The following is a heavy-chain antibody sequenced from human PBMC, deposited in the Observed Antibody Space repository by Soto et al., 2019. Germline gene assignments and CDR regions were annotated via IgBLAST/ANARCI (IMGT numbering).Heavy chain of an antibody. CDR1: GGSMSPYY. CDR2: VYYTGST. CDR3: ARGSARNAVFGVVISDFDY. V-gene: IGHV4-59*13. J-gene: IGHJ4*02. D-gene: IGHD3-3*01. Sequence: SETLSLTCTVSGGSMSPYYWGWIRQSPGKGLEWIGYVYYTGSTKYNPSLKSPVTMSVDTSKGQFSLKLSSVTAADTAVYYCARGSARNAVFGVVISDFDYWGQGTLVTVSS.